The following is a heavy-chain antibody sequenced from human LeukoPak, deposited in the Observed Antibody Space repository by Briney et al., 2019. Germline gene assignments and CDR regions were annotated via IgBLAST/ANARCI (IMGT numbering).Heavy chain of an antibody. Sequence: PGGSLRLSCAASGFPFGDYSMHWVRQAPGKGLEWVTLISYEEKKYYADSVRGRFTISRDNSRRTLSLQMNSLRPDDTAVYYCARQTPYSGPSVDFWGQGTLVTVSS. D-gene: IGHD6-6*01. CDR3: ARQTPYSGPSVDF. V-gene: IGHV3-30*01. CDR1: GFPFGDYS. CDR2: ISYEEKK. J-gene: IGHJ4*02.